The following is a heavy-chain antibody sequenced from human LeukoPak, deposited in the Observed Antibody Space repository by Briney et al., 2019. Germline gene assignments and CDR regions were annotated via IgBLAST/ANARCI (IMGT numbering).Heavy chain of an antibody. V-gene: IGHV3-23*01. D-gene: IGHD6-13*01. CDR3: ARGRAAGRDYYYYYMDV. Sequence: PGGSLRLSCAASGFTFSSYGMSWVRQAPGKGLEWVSAISGSGGSTYYADSVKGRFTISRDNSKNTLYLQMNSLRAEDTAVYYCARGRAAGRDYYYYYMDVWGKGTTVTVSS. CDR2: ISGSGGST. J-gene: IGHJ6*03. CDR1: GFTFSSYG.